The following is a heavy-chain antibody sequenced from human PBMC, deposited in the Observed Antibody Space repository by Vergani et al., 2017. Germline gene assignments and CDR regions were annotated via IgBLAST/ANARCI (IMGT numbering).Heavy chain of an antibody. CDR1: GGSISSGSYY. V-gene: IGHV4-61*02. D-gene: IGHD6-13*01. J-gene: IGHJ4*02. Sequence: QVQLQESGPGLVKPSQTLSLTCTVSGGSISSGSYYWSWLRQPAGKGLEWIGRIYTSGSTNYNPSLKSRVTISVDTSKNQFSLKLSSVTAADTAVYYCARVFSWSNDYWGQGTLVTVSS. CDR3: ARVFSWSNDY. CDR2: IYTSGST.